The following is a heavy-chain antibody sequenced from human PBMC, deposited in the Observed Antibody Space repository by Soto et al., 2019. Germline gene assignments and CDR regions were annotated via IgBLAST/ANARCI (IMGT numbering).Heavy chain of an antibody. D-gene: IGHD4-4*01. J-gene: IGHJ6*02. CDR1: GFSFSDYY. CDR3: ARPDDYSQWPAMGV. Sequence: QVQLVESGGGLVKPGGSLRLSCTASGFSFSDYYMSWIRQAPGKGLEWISFISGTSSYTDYADSLKGRFTISRDNAKNWLYLQMNSLRGEDTAVYYCARPDDYSQWPAMGVWGQGTTVSVSS. V-gene: IGHV3-11*06. CDR2: ISGTSSYT.